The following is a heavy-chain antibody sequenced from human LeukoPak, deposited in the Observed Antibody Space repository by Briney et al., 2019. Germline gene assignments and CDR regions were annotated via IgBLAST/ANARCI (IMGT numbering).Heavy chain of an antibody. CDR3: ARAPQWLVLHDAFDI. CDR1: GGSISSSSYY. J-gene: IGHJ3*02. D-gene: IGHD6-19*01. Sequence: SETLSLTCTVSGGSISSSSYYWGWIRQPPGKGLEWIGSIYYSGSTYYNPSLKSRVTISVDTSKNQFSLKLSSVTAADTAVYYCARAPQWLVLHDAFDIWGQGTMVTVSS. CDR2: IYYSGST. V-gene: IGHV4-39*07.